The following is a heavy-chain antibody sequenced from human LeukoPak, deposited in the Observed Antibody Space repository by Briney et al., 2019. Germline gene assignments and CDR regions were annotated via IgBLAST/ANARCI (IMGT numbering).Heavy chain of an antibody. J-gene: IGHJ4*02. Sequence: PGGSLRLSCAASGFTFSSYGMHWVRQAPGKGLEWVAVISYDGSNKYYADSVKGRFTISRDNSKNTLYLQMNSLRAEDTAVYYCANGGGGTAFDYWGQGTLVTVSS. CDR1: GFTFSSYG. D-gene: IGHD3-16*01. CDR3: ANGGGGTAFDY. CDR2: ISYDGSNK. V-gene: IGHV3-30*18.